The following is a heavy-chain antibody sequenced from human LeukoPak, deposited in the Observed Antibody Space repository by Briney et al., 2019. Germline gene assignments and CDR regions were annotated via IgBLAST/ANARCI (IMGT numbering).Heavy chain of an antibody. CDR3: TRGAPVGSSREFDY. J-gene: IGHJ4*02. CDR2: ISSSSSTI. Sequence: PGGSLRLSCAASGFTFSSYGMTWVRQAPAKGLEWVSYISSSSSTIYYADSAKGRFTISGDNAKNSLYLQLNSLRAEDTAVYYCTRGAPVGSSREFDYWGQGTLVTVSS. D-gene: IGHD5-24*01. V-gene: IGHV3-48*01. CDR1: GFTFSSYG.